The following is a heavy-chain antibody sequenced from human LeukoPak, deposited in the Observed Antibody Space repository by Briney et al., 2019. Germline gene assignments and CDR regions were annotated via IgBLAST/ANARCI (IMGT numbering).Heavy chain of an antibody. Sequence: GGSLRLSCGASGFTLGSFSMNWVRQAPGNGLEWLSYISSSGTTIYYADSVKGRLTVSRDNAKNSVYLQMSSLRDNDTAVYYCAREREVPGHYWYAMDVWGQGTTVTVSS. CDR1: GFTLGSFS. J-gene: IGHJ6*02. V-gene: IGHV3-48*02. D-gene: IGHD1-26*01. CDR3: AREREVPGHYWYAMDV. CDR2: ISSSGTTI.